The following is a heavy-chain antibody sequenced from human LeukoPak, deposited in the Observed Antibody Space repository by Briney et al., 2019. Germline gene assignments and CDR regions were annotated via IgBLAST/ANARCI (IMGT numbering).Heavy chain of an antibody. CDR2: ISYDGSNK. CDR1: GFTFSSYG. CDR3: AKARLSSWYPDWG. Sequence: PGGSLRLSCAASGFTFSSYGMHWVRQAPGKGLERVAVISYDGSNKYYADSVKGRFTISRDNSKNTLYLQMNSLRAEDTAVYYCAKARLSSWYPDWGWGQGTLVTVSS. D-gene: IGHD6-13*01. J-gene: IGHJ4*02. V-gene: IGHV3-30*18.